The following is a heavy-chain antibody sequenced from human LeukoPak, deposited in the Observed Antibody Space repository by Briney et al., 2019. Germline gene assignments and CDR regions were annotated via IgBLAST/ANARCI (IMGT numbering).Heavy chain of an antibody. V-gene: IGHV3-21*01. J-gene: IGHJ6*02. D-gene: IGHD3-10*01. CDR3: AIPPLSGTGSSRPLAGMDV. Sequence: GGSLRLSCAASGFIFSSYTMNWVRQAPGKGLEWVSSINSRSDKIFYADSVKGRFTISRDNAKNSLYLQMNSLRAEDTAVCYCAIPPLSGTGSSRPLAGMDVWGQGITVTVSS. CDR2: INSRSDKI. CDR1: GFIFSSYT.